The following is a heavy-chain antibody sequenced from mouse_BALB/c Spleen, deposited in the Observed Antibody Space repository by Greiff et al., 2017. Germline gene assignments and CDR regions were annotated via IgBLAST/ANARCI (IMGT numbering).Heavy chain of an antibody. CDR3: ARTTGYYAMDY. Sequence: EVQLQESGGGLVQPGGSRKLSCAASGFTFSSFGMHWVRQAPEKGLEWVAYISSGSSTIYYADTVKGRFTISRDNPKNTLFLQMTSLRSEDTAMYYCARTTGYYAMDYWGQGTSVTVSS. CDR2: ISSGSSTI. CDR1: GFTFSSFG. J-gene: IGHJ4*01. D-gene: IGHD1-1*01. V-gene: IGHV5-17*02.